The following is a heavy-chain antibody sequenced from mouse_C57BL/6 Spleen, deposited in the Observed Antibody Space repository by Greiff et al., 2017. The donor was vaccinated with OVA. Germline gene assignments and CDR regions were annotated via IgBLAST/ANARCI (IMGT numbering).Heavy chain of an antibody. J-gene: IGHJ1*03. Sequence: EVKLMESGPGLVKPSQSLSLTCSVTGYSITSGYYWNWIRQFPGNKLEWMGYISYDGSNNYNPSLKNRISITRDTSKNQFFLKLNSVTTEDTATYYCARVGGRWYFDVWGTGTTVTVSS. CDR3: ARVGGRWYFDV. CDR1: GYSITSGYY. CDR2: ISYDGSN. D-gene: IGHD3-3*01. V-gene: IGHV3-6*01.